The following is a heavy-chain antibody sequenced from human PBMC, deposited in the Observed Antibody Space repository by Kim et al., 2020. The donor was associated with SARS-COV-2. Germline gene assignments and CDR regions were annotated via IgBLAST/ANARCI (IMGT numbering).Heavy chain of an antibody. D-gene: IGHD2-15*01. CDR3: TTVVRGVVGAPYGMDV. V-gene: IGHV3-15*01. Sequence: AHMEGRFTMSRDDTKNTLDLQMNSLKTEDTAVYYCTTVVRGVVGAPYGMDVWGQGTTVTVSS. J-gene: IGHJ6*02.